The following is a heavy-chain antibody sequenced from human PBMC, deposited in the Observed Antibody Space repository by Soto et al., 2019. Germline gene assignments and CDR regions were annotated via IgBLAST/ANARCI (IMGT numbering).Heavy chain of an antibody. J-gene: IGHJ4*02. Sequence: PGGSLRLSCAASGFTFSGYAMHWVRQASGKGLEWVGRIRSKANSYATAYAASVKGRFTISRDDSKNTAYLQMNSLKTEDTAVYYCTRISLSTVTGGTDYWGQGTPVTVSS. V-gene: IGHV3-73*01. CDR3: TRISLSTVTGGTDY. D-gene: IGHD4-4*01. CDR1: GFTFSGYA. CDR2: IRSKANSYAT.